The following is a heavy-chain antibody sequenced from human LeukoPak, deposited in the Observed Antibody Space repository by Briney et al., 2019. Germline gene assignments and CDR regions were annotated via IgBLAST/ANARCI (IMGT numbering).Heavy chain of an antibody. CDR3: ATGGSSLLVGYFDY. D-gene: IGHD3-16*01. Sequence: GGSLRLSCAASGFTFTTYAMSWVRQAPGKGLEWVSAISGSGGSTYYADPVKGRFTISRDNSKNTLYLQMNSLRAEDTAVYYCATGGSSLLVGYFDYWGQGTLVTVSS. V-gene: IGHV3-23*01. CDR2: ISGSGGST. J-gene: IGHJ4*02. CDR1: GFTFTTYA.